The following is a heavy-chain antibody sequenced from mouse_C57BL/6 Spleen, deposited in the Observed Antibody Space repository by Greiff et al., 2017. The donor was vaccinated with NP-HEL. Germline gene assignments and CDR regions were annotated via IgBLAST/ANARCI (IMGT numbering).Heavy chain of an antibody. CDR3: ARSRYSNYPFFDY. J-gene: IGHJ2*01. Sequence: VQLQQPGAELVRPGSSVKLSCKASGYTFTSYWMDWVKQRPGQGLEWIGNIYPSDSETHYNQKFKDKATLTVDKSSSTAYMQLSSLTSEDSAVYYCARSRYSNYPFFDYWGQGTTLTVSS. CDR2: IYPSDSET. D-gene: IGHD2-5*01. CDR1: GYTFTSYW. V-gene: IGHV1-61*01.